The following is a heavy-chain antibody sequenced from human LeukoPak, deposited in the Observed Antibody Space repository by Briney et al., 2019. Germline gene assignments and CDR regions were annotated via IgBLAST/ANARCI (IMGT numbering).Heavy chain of an antibody. J-gene: IGHJ4*02. V-gene: IGHV4-59*01. CDR2: IQNSGSS. Sequence: SETLSLTCTVSGGSIGSYYWSWIRQPPGKGLEWIGYIQNSGSSNYNPSLKSRVTISVDTSKNQFSLHLTSVTAADTAVYYCARRGSYSSNDYWGQGTLVTVSS. D-gene: IGHD3-10*01. CDR1: GGSIGSYY. CDR3: ARRGSYSSNDY.